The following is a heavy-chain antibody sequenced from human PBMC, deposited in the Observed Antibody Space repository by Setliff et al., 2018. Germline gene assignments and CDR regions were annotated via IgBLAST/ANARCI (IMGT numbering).Heavy chain of an antibody. D-gene: IGHD3-10*01. CDR3: FGAGTCSY. Sequence: KPGGSLRLSCAASGFPFNTYSMNWVRQAPRKGLEWVSSISTSPYGRSYEFYADSVQGRFTISRDNAKNSLSLQMNNLRSEDTAVYYCFGAGTCSYWGQGTLVTVSS. V-gene: IGHV3-21*01. CDR2: ISTSPYGRSYE. J-gene: IGHJ4*02. CDR1: GFPFNTYS.